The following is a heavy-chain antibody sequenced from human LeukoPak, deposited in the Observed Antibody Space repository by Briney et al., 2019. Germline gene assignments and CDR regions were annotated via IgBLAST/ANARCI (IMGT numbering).Heavy chain of an antibody. CDR1: GFTFSTYW. V-gene: IGHV3-7*01. CDR3: ARGRGGSGNYYHAAFDI. J-gene: IGHJ3*02. CDR2: IKLDGGEN. Sequence: PGGSLRLSCAASGFTFSTYWMNWVRQAPGKGLEWVASIKLDGGENYYVDSVKGRFTISRDNAKNSLSLQMNSLRAEDTAVYYCARGRGGSGNYYHAAFDIWGQGTMVTVSS. D-gene: IGHD3-10*01.